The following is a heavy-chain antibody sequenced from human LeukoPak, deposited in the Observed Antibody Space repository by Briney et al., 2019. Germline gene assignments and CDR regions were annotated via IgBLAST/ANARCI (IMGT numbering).Heavy chain of an antibody. J-gene: IGHJ4*02. CDR3: AKQVRADGGAGDYFDY. CDR2: IRYDGSYK. Sequence: PGGSLRLSCAASGFTFTNYAMHWVRQAPGKGLEWVAFIRYDGSYKYYADTVKGRFTISRDNSKNTLYLQMNSLRAEDTAVYYCAKQVRADGGAGDYFDYWGQGTLVTVSS. CDR1: GFTFTNYA. V-gene: IGHV3-30*02. D-gene: IGHD2-2*01.